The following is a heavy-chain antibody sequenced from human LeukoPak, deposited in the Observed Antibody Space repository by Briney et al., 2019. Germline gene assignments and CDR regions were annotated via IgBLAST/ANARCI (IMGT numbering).Heavy chain of an antibody. D-gene: IGHD3-16*01. CDR1: GFTFSSYG. J-gene: IGHJ4*02. Sequence: PGGSLRLSCAASGFTFSSYGMHWVRQAPGKGLEWVAVIWYDGSNKYYADSVKGRFTISRDNSKNTLYLQMNSLRIEDSAVYYCTTGIDYEGGYWGQGTLVSVSP. CDR2: IWYDGSNK. CDR3: TTGIDYEGGY. V-gene: IGHV3-30*02.